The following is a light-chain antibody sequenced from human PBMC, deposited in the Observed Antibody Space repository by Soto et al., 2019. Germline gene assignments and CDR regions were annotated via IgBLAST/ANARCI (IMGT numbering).Light chain of an antibody. J-gene: IGKJ3*01. CDR2: DAS. Sequence: EIVLTQSPATLSLSPGAGATLSCRASQSLNSHLAWYQQKAGQAPRLLIYDASNRATGVPARFSGSGSGTDFTLTISSLEPEDFAVYYCQQYNNWPPVFTFGPGTKVDI. CDR3: QQYNNWPPVFT. CDR1: QSLNSH. V-gene: IGKV3-11*01.